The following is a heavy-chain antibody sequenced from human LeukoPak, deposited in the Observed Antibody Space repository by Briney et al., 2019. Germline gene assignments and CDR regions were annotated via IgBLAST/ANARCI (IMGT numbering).Heavy chain of an antibody. V-gene: IGHV4-34*01. CDR3: ARLLTGYYRYYYYYMDV. D-gene: IGHD3-9*01. J-gene: IGHJ6*03. CDR1: GGSFSGYY. Sequence: SETLSLTCAVYGGSFSGYYWSWLRQPPGKGMEWVGEINHSGSTKYNPSLKSRVNISVDTSKNQFSLKLSSVTAADTAVYYCARLLTGYYRYYYYYMDVWGKGTTVTVSS. CDR2: INHSGST.